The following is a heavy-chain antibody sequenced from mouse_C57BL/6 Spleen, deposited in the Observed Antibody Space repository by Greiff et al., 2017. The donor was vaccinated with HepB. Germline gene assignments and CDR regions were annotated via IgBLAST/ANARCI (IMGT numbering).Heavy chain of an antibody. CDR2: IDPANGNT. J-gene: IGHJ2*01. V-gene: IGHV14-3*01. D-gene: IGHD1-1*01. CDR1: GFNIKNTY. CDR3: SLITTVVEGDFDY. Sequence: DVQLVESVAELVRPGASVKLSCTASGFNIKNTYMHWVKQRPEQGLEWIGRIDPANGNTKYAPKFQGKATITADTSSNTAYLQLSSLTSEDTAIYYCSLITTVVEGDFDYWGQGTTLTVSS.